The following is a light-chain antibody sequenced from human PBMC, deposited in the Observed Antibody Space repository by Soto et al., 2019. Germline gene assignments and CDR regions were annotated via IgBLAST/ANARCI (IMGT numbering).Light chain of an antibody. CDR3: QQYGSSPRT. V-gene: IGKV3-20*01. Sequence: EIVLTQSPGTLSLSPGERATLSCRASQSVSSSYLAWYQQKPGQAPRLLIYGASSRATGIPARFSGSGSGTEFTLTISSLQSEDFAVYCCQQYGSSPRTFGQGTRLEIK. J-gene: IGKJ5*01. CDR2: GAS. CDR1: QSVSSSY.